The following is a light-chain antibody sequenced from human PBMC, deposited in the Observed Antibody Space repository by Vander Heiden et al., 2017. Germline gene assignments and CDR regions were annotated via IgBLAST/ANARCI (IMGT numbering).Light chain of an antibody. CDR1: SSDIGAYFF. V-gene: IGLV2-14*01. J-gene: IGLJ3*02. Sequence: QSALTQPASVSGSLGQSITISCSGPSSDIGAYFFVSWYQQRPGKAPKLIIYEVNNRPSGVSSRFSGSKSGNTASLTISGLQAADEAYYHCSSFTGASTLVFGGGTKVTVL. CDR3: SSFTGASTLV. CDR2: EVN.